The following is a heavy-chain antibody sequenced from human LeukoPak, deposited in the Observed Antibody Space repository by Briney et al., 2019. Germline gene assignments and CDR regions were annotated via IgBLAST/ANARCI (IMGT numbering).Heavy chain of an antibody. V-gene: IGHV1-2*02. CDR1: GYTFTGYY. Sequence: GASVKVSCKASGYTFTGYYMHWVRQAPGQGLEWMGWINPNSGGTNYAQKFQGRITMTRDTSISTAYMELSRLRSDDTAVYYCARVPVGISDAFDIWGQGTMVTVSS. J-gene: IGHJ3*02. D-gene: IGHD1-26*01. CDR2: INPNSGGT. CDR3: ARVPVGISDAFDI.